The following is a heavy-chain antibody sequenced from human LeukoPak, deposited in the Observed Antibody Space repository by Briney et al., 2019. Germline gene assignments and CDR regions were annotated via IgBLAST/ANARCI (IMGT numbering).Heavy chain of an antibody. Sequence: PGGXXXLSXXXSXXXFXXXWXXWVRQGPGXGLGWVSRINSDVSSTNYADSVKGGFTISRDNAKNTLYLRMNSLRAEDTAVYYCARGYFYYYMDVWGKGTTVTVSS. V-gene: IGHV3-74*01. CDR2: INSDVSST. CDR3: ARGYFYYYMDV. J-gene: IGHJ6*03. CDR1: XXXFXXXW.